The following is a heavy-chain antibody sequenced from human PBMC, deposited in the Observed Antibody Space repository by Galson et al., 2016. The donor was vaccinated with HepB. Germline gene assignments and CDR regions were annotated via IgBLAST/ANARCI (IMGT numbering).Heavy chain of an antibody. CDR2: ILPMLGIT. J-gene: IGHJ4*02. CDR3: ARDEGTDSKWELRTGRFEY. CDR1: GGTFSSYT. Sequence: SVKVSCKASGGTFSSYTISWMRQAPGQGLEWMGRILPMLGITNSAEKFEDRVTITADKSTNTAYMELSTLRFEDTAIYYCARDEGTDSKWELRTGRFEYWGQGTLVTVSP. D-gene: IGHD1-26*01. V-gene: IGHV1-69*04.